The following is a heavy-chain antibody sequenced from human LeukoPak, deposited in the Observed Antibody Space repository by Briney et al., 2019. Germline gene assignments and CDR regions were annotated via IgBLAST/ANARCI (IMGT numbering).Heavy chain of an antibody. CDR1: GFTFSSYE. D-gene: IGHD2-21*02. CDR2: VSSGSSTI. CDR3: ARGESSYCGGGCYFAS. V-gene: IGHV3-48*03. Sequence: GGSLRLSCAASGFTFSSYEMNWVRQAPGKGLEWVSYVSSGSSTIYYADSVKGRFTVSRDNGKRSLYLHMNSLRAEDTAMYYCARGESSYCGGGCYFASWGQGTLVTISS. J-gene: IGHJ5*01.